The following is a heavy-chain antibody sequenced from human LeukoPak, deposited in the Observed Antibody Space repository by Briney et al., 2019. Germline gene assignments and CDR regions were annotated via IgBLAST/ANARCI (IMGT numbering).Heavy chain of an antibody. CDR1: GFSFSDYY. Sequence: TGGSLRLSCEASGFSFSDYYMTWIRQAPGEGLEWVSYISSGGDSTSYAESLEGRFTISRDNAKKSLYLRLNSLRPEDTAIYYCVRATEGGAMDVWGQGTTVTVSS. CDR3: VRATEGGAMDV. D-gene: IGHD2-21*02. CDR2: ISSGGDST. J-gene: IGHJ6*02. V-gene: IGHV3-11*05.